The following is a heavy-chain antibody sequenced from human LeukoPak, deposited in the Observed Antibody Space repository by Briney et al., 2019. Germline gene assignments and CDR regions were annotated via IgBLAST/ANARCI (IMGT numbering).Heavy chain of an antibody. CDR3: AGPLGNHYYYYMDV. CDR2: ISSSSSYI. J-gene: IGHJ6*03. CDR1: GFTFSSYA. V-gene: IGHV3-21*01. D-gene: IGHD7-27*01. Sequence: GGSLRLSCAASGFTFSSYAMTWVRQAPGKGLEWVSGISSSSSYIYYADSVKGRFTISRDNAKNSLYLQMNSLRAEDTAVYYCAGPLGNHYYYYMDVWGKGTTVTVSS.